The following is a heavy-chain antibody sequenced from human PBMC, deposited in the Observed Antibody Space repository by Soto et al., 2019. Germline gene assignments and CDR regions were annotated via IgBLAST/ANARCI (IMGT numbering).Heavy chain of an antibody. CDR1: GFTFSSYA. J-gene: IGHJ3*02. V-gene: IGHV3-30-3*01. D-gene: IGHD3-10*01. CDR2: ISYDGSNK. Sequence: GGSLRLSCAASGFTFSSYAMHWVRQAPGKGLEWVAVISYDGSNKYYADSVKGRFTISRDNSKNTLYLQMNSLRAEDTAVYYCARGKMVRGVNDAFDIWGQGTMVTVSS. CDR3: ARGKMVRGVNDAFDI.